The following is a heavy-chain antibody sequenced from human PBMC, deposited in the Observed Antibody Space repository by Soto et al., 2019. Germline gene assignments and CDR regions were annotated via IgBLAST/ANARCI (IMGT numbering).Heavy chain of an antibody. CDR3: SKDRSWGIAVAGTFYGMDV. CDR2: ISGSGGST. Sequence: GGSLRLSCAASGFTFSSYAMSWVRQAPGKGLEWVSAISGSGGSTYYADSVKGRFTISRDNSKNTVYLQMNSLRAEETAVYYFSKDRSWGIAVAGTFYGMDVWGQGTTVTVSS. J-gene: IGHJ6*02. D-gene: IGHD6-19*01. CDR1: GFTFSSYA. V-gene: IGHV3-23*01.